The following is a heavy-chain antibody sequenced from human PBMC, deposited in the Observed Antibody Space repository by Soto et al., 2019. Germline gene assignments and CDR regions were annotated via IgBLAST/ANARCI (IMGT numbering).Heavy chain of an antibody. Sequence: EVQLLESGGGLVQPGGSLRLSCAASGFTFSTYAMTWVRQAPGKGLEWVSTIGTGTDTYYADSVKGRFTISRDNSKNTLYMQMNRLRAEDTAVYYCARRLPTTVVTYFDYWGQGTLVTVSS. CDR2: IGTGTDT. CDR1: GFTFSTYA. V-gene: IGHV3-23*01. J-gene: IGHJ4*02. D-gene: IGHD2-21*02. CDR3: ARRLPTTVVTYFDY.